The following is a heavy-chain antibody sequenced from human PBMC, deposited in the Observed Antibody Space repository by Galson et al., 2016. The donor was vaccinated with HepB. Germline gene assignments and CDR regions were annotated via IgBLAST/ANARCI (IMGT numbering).Heavy chain of an antibody. D-gene: IGHD4-17*01. CDR1: GGTFSSYV. CDR3: ATDQGNGDYVHFDY. J-gene: IGHJ4*02. Sequence: SVKASCKASGGTFSSYVINWVRQAPGQGLEWVGGIIPIFGTANYAQKFQGRVTIIADESPSTTYMELSSLRSEDTAVYYCATDQGNGDYVHFDYWGQGTLVTVSS. CDR2: IIPIFGTA. V-gene: IGHV1-69*13.